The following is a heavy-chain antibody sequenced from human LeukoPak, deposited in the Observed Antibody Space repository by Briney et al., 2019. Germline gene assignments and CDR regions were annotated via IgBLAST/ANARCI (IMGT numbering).Heavy chain of an antibody. CDR1: GGSINSYY. CDR2: IYTRGTT. CDR3: AGSLPAPKEFAF. D-gene: IGHD2-2*01. Sequence: SETLSLTCTVSGGSINSYYWSWIRQPPGKGLEWIGYIYTRGTTNYTPSLKSRVTISADTSKNQFSLKLNSVTAADTAVYYCAGSLPAPKEFAFWGQGAPVTVSS. J-gene: IGHJ4*02. V-gene: IGHV4-4*09.